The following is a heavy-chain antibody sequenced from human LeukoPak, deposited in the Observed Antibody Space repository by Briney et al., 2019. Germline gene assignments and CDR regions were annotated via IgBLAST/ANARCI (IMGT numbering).Heavy chain of an antibody. D-gene: IGHD3-22*01. CDR2: ISGSGGRT. Sequence: GGSLRLFCAASGFTFSSYAMSWVRQAPGKGLEWVSGISGSGGRTNYADSVKGRFTISRDNSKNTLYLQMNSLRAEDTAVYYCAKDQYYDSPEGDFDYWGQGTLVTVSS. J-gene: IGHJ4*02. CDR3: AKDQYYDSPEGDFDY. CDR1: GFTFSSYA. V-gene: IGHV3-23*01.